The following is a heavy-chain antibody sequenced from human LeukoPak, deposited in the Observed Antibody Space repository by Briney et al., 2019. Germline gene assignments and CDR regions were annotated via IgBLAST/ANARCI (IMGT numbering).Heavy chain of an antibody. CDR3: ARVVSSGYDSAY. CDR1: GGSISSSSYY. Sequence: PSETLSLTCTVSGGSISSSSYYWGWIRQPPGKGLEWIGSIYYSGSTYYNPSLKSRVTISVDTSKNQFSLKLSSVTAADTAVYYCARVVSSGYDSAYWGQGTLVTVSS. D-gene: IGHD5-12*01. CDR2: IYYSGST. V-gene: IGHV4-39*07. J-gene: IGHJ4*02.